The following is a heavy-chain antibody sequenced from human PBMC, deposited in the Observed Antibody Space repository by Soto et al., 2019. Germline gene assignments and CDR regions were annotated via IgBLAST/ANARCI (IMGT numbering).Heavy chain of an antibody. J-gene: IGHJ6*02. CDR3: ARDRSGPTSLGTIFGVATYGTDV. Sequence: ASVKVSCKASGYTFTGYYMHWVRQAPGQGLEWMGRINPNSGGTNYAQKFQGWVTMTRDTSISTAYMELSRLRSDDTAVYYCARDRSGPTSLGTIFGVATYGTDVWGQGTTVTVSS. V-gene: IGHV1-2*04. CDR2: INPNSGGT. D-gene: IGHD3-3*01. CDR1: GYTFTGYY.